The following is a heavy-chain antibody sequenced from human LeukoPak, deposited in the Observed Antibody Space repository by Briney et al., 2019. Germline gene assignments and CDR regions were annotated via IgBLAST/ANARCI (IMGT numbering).Heavy chain of an antibody. CDR3: STLMVRGIINI. CDR1: GFTFSNAW. Sequence: GGSLRHSCAASGFTFSNAWMSWVRQAPEKGLEWVGRIQSKTDGGTIEYAAPVKGRFSISRDDSKTTLFLQMNSLKTEDTGVYYCSTLMVRGIINIWGQGTLVAVSS. J-gene: IGHJ4*02. CDR2: IQSKTDGGTI. V-gene: IGHV3-15*01. D-gene: IGHD3-10*01.